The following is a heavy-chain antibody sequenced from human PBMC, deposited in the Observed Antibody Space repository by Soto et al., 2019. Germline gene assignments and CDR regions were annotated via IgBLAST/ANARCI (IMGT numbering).Heavy chain of an antibody. CDR3: ARHPERIAQIGWFDP. V-gene: IGHV3-48*01. CDR1: GFTFSSYS. J-gene: IGHJ5*02. CDR2: ISSSSSTI. Sequence: TGGSLRLSCAASGFTFSSYSMNWVRQAPGKGLEWVSYISSSSSTIYYADSVKGRSTISRDNAKNSLYLQMNSLRAEDTAVYYCARHPERIAQIGWFDPWGQGTLVTVSS. D-gene: IGHD6-13*01.